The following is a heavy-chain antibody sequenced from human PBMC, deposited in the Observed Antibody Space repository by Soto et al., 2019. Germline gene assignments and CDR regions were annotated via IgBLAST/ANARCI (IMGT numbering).Heavy chain of an antibody. CDR2: INHSGST. J-gene: IGHJ6*02. CDR3: ARRTIHYDFGSGYDGPYYYYYAMDV. D-gene: IGHD3-3*01. CDR1: GGSFSGYY. Sequence: PETLCVSCAGYGGSFSGYYWSGSRQPPGKGLEWIGEINHSGSTNYNPSLKSRVTISVDTSKNQFSLKLSSVTAADTPVYYCARRTIHYDFGSGYDGPYYYYYAMDVRGPGTTVTLSS. V-gene: IGHV4-34*01.